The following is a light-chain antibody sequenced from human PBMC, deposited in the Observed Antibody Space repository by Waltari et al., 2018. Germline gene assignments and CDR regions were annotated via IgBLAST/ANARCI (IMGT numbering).Light chain of an antibody. CDR2: GAS. Sequence: VLTQSPGTLSLSPGEIATLSCRANESVSSSYLAWYQHKPGQAPRLLIYGASSRAAGIPERFRGSGSGTDFTLTISRLEPEDFAVYYCHRYGRSYTFGQGTKLEIK. CDR3: HRYGRSYT. CDR1: ESVSSSY. V-gene: IGKV3-20*01. J-gene: IGKJ2*01.